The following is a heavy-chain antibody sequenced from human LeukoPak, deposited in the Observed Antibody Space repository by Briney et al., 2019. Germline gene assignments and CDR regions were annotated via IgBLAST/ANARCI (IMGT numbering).Heavy chain of an antibody. V-gene: IGHV3-23*01. J-gene: IGHJ4*02. CDR1: GFTFNTYA. CDR2: ICGSGGCT. D-gene: IGHD6-19*01. CDR3: AKTTVGWSSGRFPGWPADC. Sequence: GGSLRLSCAASGFTFNTYAIYWVRQAPGKGLEWVSGICGSGGCTYYADSVKGRFTNSRDKSKNTIYLQMNSLTVDDTAVYYCAKTTVGWSSGRFPGWPADCWGQGTLVTVST.